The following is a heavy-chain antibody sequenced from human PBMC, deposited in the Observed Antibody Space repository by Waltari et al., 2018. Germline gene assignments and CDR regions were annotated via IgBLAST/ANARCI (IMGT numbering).Heavy chain of an antibody. D-gene: IGHD6-6*01. V-gene: IGHV1-69*13. CDR2: VIPIFGTA. CDR1: GGTFSSYA. J-gene: IGHJ4*02. CDR3: ARRPPPGLVRGGYYFDY. Sequence: QVQLVQSGAEVKKPGSSVKVSCKASGGTFSSYAISWVRQAPGQGLEWMGGVIPIFGTANYAQKFQGRVTITADESTSTAYMELSSLRSEDTAVYYCARRPPPGLVRGGYYFDYWGQGTLVTVSS.